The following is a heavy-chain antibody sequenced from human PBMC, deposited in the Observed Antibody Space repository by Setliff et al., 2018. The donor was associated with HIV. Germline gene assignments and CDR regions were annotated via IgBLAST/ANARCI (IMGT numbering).Heavy chain of an antibody. J-gene: IGHJ6*03. CDR3: ARDPRSGYDSDTAMVTVYYYYMDV. CDR1: GYTFINFG. Sequence: GASVKVSCKASGYTFINFGITWVRQAPGQGLEWVGYISGYNGSTKYAQNVQGRVTMTTDTSTSTAYMELRSLRYDDTAVYYCARDPRSGYDSDTAMVTVYYYYMDVWGKGTTVTVSS. CDR2: ISGYNGST. V-gene: IGHV1-18*04. D-gene: IGHD5-18*01.